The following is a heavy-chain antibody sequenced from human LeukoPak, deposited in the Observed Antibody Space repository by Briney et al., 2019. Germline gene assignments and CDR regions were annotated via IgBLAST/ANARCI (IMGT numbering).Heavy chain of an antibody. CDR3: ARAPPLYGDYPYYFDY. J-gene: IGHJ4*02. CDR2: IYHSGRT. CDR1: GYSISSGYY. D-gene: IGHD4-17*01. Sequence: PSETLSLTCTVSGYSISSGYYWGWIRQPLGKGLEWIGSIYHSGRTYYNPSLKSRVTISVDTSKNQFSLKLSSVTAADTAVYYCARAPPLYGDYPYYFDYWGQGTLVTVSS. V-gene: IGHV4-38-2*02.